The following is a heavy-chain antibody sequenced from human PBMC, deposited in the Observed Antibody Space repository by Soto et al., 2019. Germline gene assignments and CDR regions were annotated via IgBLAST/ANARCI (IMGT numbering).Heavy chain of an antibody. CDR3: ARDTSGGGMDV. V-gene: IGHV3-66*01. Sequence: EVQLVESGGGLVQPGGSLRLSCAASGFSVSSNYMSWVRQAPGKGLEWVSVIYSGGNTYYADSVKGRLTISRDNSKDTVYLQMNSLRDEDAAVYYCARDTSGGGMDVWGQGTTVTVSS. J-gene: IGHJ6*02. CDR1: GFSVSSNY. D-gene: IGHD1-1*01. CDR2: IYSGGNT.